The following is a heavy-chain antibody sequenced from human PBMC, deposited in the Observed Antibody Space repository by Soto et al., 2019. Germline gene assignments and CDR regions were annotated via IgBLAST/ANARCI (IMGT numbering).Heavy chain of an antibody. Sequence: GGSLRLSCAASGFTFSSYSMNWVRQAPGKGLEWVSSISSISSYIYYADSVTGRFTIARDNAKNSLYLQMNSLRAEDTAVYYCARDRVRGARGYYFDYWGQGTLVTVSS. V-gene: IGHV3-21*01. CDR1: GFTFSSYS. CDR2: ISSISSYI. J-gene: IGHJ4*02. CDR3: ARDRVRGARGYYFDY. D-gene: IGHD3-10*01.